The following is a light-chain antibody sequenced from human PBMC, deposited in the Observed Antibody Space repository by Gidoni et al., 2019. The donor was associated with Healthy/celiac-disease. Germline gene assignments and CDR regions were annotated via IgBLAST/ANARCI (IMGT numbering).Light chain of an antibody. CDR1: QSVSSSY. Sequence: IGLEQSPGTLSLSPGERATLSCRASQSVSSSYLAWYQQKPGQAPRLLIYGASSRATGIPDRFSGSGSGTDFTLTISRLEPEDFAVYYCQQYGSPPITFGQGTRLEIK. CDR2: GAS. J-gene: IGKJ5*01. V-gene: IGKV3-20*01. CDR3: QQYGSPPIT.